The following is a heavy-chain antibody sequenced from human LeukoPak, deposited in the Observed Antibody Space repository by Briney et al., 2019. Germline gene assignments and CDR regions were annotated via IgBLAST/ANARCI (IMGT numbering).Heavy chain of an antibody. D-gene: IGHD2-15*01. Sequence: PSETPFPTRTVSGGSLTYYYWTRIPQPPREGLEWIGYIYYSGNTNYNPSLKSRVTISVDTSKNQFSLMLGSVTAADTAVFYCARQRGGYVDYWGQGTLVTVSS. CDR3: ARQRGGYVDY. J-gene: IGHJ4*02. CDR1: GGSLTYYY. CDR2: IYYSGNT. V-gene: IGHV4-59*08.